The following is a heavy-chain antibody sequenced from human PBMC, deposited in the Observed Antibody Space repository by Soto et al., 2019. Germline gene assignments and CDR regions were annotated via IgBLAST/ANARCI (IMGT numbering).Heavy chain of an antibody. J-gene: IGHJ4*01. Sequence: QITLKESGPTLVKPTQTLTLTCTFSGFSLSTSGVGVGWIRQPPGKALEWLALIYWDDDKRYSPSLKSRLTNTKDNSKNQVVLTVAHMDPVDTATEYCAHSLATAEWLLWAFDYWGQGNLVTGFS. V-gene: IGHV2-5*02. CDR2: IYWDDDK. CDR1: GFSLSTSGVG. D-gene: IGHD3-3*01. CDR3: AHSLATAEWLLWAFDY.